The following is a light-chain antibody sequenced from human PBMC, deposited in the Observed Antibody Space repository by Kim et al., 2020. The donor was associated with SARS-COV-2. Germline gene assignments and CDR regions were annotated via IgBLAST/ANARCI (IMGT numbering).Light chain of an antibody. CDR3: QQYNKWPPYT. V-gene: IGKV3-15*01. Sequence: VSPGERVTLSCRASQSVSSNLAWYQQKPGQAPRLLIYGASTRATGISARFSGSGSGTDFTLTITSLQSEDLGVYYCQQYNKWPPYTFGQGTKLEI. CDR2: GAS. CDR1: QSVSSN. J-gene: IGKJ2*01.